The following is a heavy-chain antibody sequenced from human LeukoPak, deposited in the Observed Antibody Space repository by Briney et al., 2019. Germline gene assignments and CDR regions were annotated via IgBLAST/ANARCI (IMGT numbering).Heavy chain of an antibody. D-gene: IGHD2-2*01. Sequence: PGGSLRLSCAASGFTFSSYSMNWVRQAPGKGREGVSSISSRSCYIYYADSVKGRFTISRDNAKNSLYLQMNSLRAEDTAVYYCARDGYCSSTSCYDHYYYGMDVWGQGTTVTVSS. CDR2: ISSRSCYI. V-gene: IGHV3-21*01. CDR1: GFTFSSYS. CDR3: ARDGYCSSTSCYDHYYYGMDV. J-gene: IGHJ6*02.